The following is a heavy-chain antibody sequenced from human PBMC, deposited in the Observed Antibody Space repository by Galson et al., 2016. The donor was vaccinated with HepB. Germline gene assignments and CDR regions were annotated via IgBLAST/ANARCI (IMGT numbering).Heavy chain of an antibody. CDR2: ITWSGTIV. CDR1: GFTFSTHE. J-gene: IGHJ4*02. D-gene: IGHD4-23*01. CDR3: TRRWLRSDDY. Sequence: SLRLSCAASGFTFSTHEMNWVHQAPGKGLEWVSFITWSGTIVHYAESVKGRFTISRDNDQNLLYLQMNSLRVDDTAVYYCTRRWLRSDDYWGQGTLVTVSS. V-gene: IGHV3-48*03.